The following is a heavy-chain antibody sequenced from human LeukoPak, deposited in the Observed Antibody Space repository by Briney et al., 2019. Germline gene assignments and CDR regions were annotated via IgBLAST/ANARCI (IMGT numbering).Heavy chain of an antibody. D-gene: IGHD2-8*01. CDR2: MHPGDSDT. CDR3: ARSPYGYCTNGVCYAVDY. Sequence: GESLKISCKGSGYSFTSYWIGWVRQMPGKGLEWMGIMHPGDSDTRYSPSFQGQVTISADKSITTAYLQWSSLKASDTAMYYCARSPYGYCTNGVCYAVDYWGQGTLVTVSS. V-gene: IGHV5-51*01. J-gene: IGHJ4*02. CDR1: GYSFTSYW.